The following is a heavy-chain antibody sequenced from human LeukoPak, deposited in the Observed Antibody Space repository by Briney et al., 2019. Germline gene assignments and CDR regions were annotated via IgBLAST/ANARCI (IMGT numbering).Heavy chain of an antibody. V-gene: IGHV3-33*01. J-gene: IGHJ6*03. CDR2: IWYDGSNK. Sequence: GRXXXLSCXXSXXXFSXYGXXWVRQAPGKGLEWVAVIWYDGSNKYYADSVKGRFTVSRDNSKNTLYLQMNSLRAEDTAVYYCARDGVTTRRQTYYYYMDVWGKGTTVTVSS. D-gene: IGHD1-26*01. CDR1: XXXFSXYG. CDR3: ARDGVTTRRQTYYYYMDV.